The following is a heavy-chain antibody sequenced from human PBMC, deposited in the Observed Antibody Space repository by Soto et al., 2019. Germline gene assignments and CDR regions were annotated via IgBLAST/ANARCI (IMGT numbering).Heavy chain of an antibody. V-gene: IGHV4-31*03. CDR2: INYSGGT. Sequence: PSETLSLTCTVSGGSVSDNYYYWGWIRQHPGKGLEWIGYINYSGGTSYYPSLRSRVIISVDTSTNQFSLKLNSVTAADTAVYYCAKDQAAAGTISRYFQHWGQGTLVTVSS. D-gene: IGHD6-13*01. CDR1: GGSVSDNYYY. J-gene: IGHJ1*01. CDR3: AKDQAAAGTISRYFQH.